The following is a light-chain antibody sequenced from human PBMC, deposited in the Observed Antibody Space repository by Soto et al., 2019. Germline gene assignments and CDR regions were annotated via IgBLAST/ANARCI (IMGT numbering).Light chain of an antibody. CDR3: QPYNNWPLT. CDR2: GVS. J-gene: IGKJ4*01. V-gene: IGKV3-15*01. Sequence: EIMMTQSPATLSVSPGERATLSCRASQSVSSSLAWYQQKPGQAPRLLIYGVSTRATGIPARFSGSGSGTEFTLTINSLQSEDFAVYYCQPYNNWPLTFGGGTKV. CDR1: QSVSSS.